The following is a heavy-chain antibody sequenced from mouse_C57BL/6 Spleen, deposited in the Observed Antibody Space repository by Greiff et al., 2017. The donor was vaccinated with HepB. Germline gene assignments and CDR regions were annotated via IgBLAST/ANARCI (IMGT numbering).Heavy chain of an antibody. J-gene: IGHJ1*03. Sequence: QQSGAELMKPGASVKLSCKATGYTFPGYWIEWVKQRPGHGLEWIGEILPGSGSTNYNEKFKGKATFTADTSSNTAYMQLSSLTTEDSAIYYCARSPSTMVTTTHWYFDVWGTGTTVTVSS. CDR1: GYTFPGYW. CDR2: ILPGSGST. D-gene: IGHD2-2*01. V-gene: IGHV1-9*01. CDR3: ARSPSTMVTTTHWYFDV.